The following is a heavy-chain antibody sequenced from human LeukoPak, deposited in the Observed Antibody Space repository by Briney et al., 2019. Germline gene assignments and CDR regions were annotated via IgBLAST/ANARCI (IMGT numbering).Heavy chain of an antibody. V-gene: IGHV4-61*02. D-gene: IGHD1-26*01. CDR3: ASGVGYYYYYMGV. CDR1: GGSISSGSYY. Sequence: PSETLSLTCTVSGGSISSGSYYWSRIRQPAGKGLEWIGRIYTSGSTNYNPSLKSRVTISVDTSKNQFSLKLSSVTAADTAVYYCASGVGYYYYYMGVWGKGNTVTVSS. J-gene: IGHJ6*03. CDR2: IYTSGST.